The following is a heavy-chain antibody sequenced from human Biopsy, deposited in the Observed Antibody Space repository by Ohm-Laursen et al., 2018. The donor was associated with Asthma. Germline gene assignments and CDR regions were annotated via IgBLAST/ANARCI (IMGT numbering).Heavy chain of an antibody. CDR3: ARHPNNGDYSYWYFDL. D-gene: IGHD4-17*01. CDR2: VFYTGIT. CDR1: GFSMDTNSYF. Sequence: SDILSLTFTISGFSMDTNSYFWGWIRQPPGKGLEWIGGVFYTGITYYNPSLESRVTMSVDTSKSQFFLEVNSVTAPDTAVYYCARHPNNGDYSYWYFDLWGRGTLVTVSS. V-gene: IGHV4-39*01. J-gene: IGHJ2*01.